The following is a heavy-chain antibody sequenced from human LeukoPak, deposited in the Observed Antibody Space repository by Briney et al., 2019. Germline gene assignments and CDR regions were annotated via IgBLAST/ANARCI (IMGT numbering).Heavy chain of an antibody. V-gene: IGHV4-39*07. CDR1: TGSISSSLYY. J-gene: IGHJ6*03. CDR2: IYYSGIT. Sequence: PSETLSLTCTVSTGSISSSLYYWGWIRQPPGKGLEWIGNIYYSGITYHNPSLKSRVTMSVDTSKNQFSLKLSSVTAADTAVYYCARVSPIVATIVFYYYYMDVWGKGTTVTVSS. CDR3: ARVSPIVATIVFYYYYMDV. D-gene: IGHD5-12*01.